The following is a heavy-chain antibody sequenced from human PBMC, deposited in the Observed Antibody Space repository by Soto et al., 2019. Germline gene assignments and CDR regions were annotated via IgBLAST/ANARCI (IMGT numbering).Heavy chain of an antibody. J-gene: IGHJ5*02. CDR1: GFSFSSYW. V-gene: IGHV3-7*05. CDR2: IKQDGSDK. CDR3: ARDGPGYSCGS. D-gene: IGHD5-18*01. Sequence: EVQLVDSGGGLVQPGGSLRLSCAASGFSFSSYWMRWVRQAPGKGLEWVAKIKQDGSDKYYVDSVKGRFTISRDNAKNLVYLQCSSLRAEDTAVYYCARDGPGYSCGSLGQGTMVTVSS.